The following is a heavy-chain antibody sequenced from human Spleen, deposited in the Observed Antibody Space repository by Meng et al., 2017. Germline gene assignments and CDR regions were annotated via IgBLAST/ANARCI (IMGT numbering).Heavy chain of an antibody. D-gene: IGHD2/OR15-2a*01. J-gene: IGHJ4*02. V-gene: IGHV3-72*01. CDR1: GFTFTDHY. CDR3: ARDTSTSLDY. CDR2: ITNTPNRYTT. Sequence: EVQLGESGGGLVQPGGSLRLSCAASGFTFTDHYMDWVRQAPGKGLEWVGRITNTPNRYTTNYAASVKGRFTISRDDSKNSLYLEMNGLKIEDTAVYYCARDTSTSLDYWGQGALVTVSS.